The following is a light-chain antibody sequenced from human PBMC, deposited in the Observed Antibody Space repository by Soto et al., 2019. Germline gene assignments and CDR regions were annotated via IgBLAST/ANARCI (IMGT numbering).Light chain of an antibody. CDR1: QSISSY. Sequence: DIQMTQSPSSLSASVGDRVTITCRARQSISSYLNWYQQKPGKAPKLLIYAASSLQSGVPSRFSGSGSGTDFTLTISSLQPEDFATYYCQQSYSTPGWTVDQGTKVEIK. J-gene: IGKJ1*01. CDR2: AAS. V-gene: IGKV1-39*01. CDR3: QQSYSTPGWT.